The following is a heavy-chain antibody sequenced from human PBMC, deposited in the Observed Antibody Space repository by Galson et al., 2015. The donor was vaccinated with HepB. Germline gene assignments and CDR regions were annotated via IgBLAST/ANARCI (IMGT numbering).Heavy chain of an antibody. D-gene: IGHD3-22*01. J-gene: IGHJ4*02. Sequence: SVKVSCKASGYTFTGYYMHWVRQAPGQGLEWMGRINPNSGGTNYAQKFQGRVTMTRDTSISTAYMELSRLRSDDTAVYYCARTRSSGYYEDYWGQGTLVTVSS. V-gene: IGHV1-2*06. CDR3: ARTRSSGYYEDY. CDR2: INPNSGGT. CDR1: GYTFTGYY.